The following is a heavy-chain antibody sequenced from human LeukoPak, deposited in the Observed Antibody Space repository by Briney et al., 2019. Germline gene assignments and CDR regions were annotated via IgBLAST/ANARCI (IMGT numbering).Heavy chain of an antibody. D-gene: IGHD5-24*01. CDR1: GFTFDDYG. J-gene: IGHJ4*02. Sequence: GGSLRLSCAASGFTFDDYGMSWVRHAPGKGLEWVSGINWNGGSTGYADSVKGRFTISRDNAKNSLYLQMNSLRAEDTALYYCATRRWLQFGSFDYWGQGTLVTVSS. CDR2: INWNGGST. V-gene: IGHV3-20*04. CDR3: ATRRWLQFGSFDY.